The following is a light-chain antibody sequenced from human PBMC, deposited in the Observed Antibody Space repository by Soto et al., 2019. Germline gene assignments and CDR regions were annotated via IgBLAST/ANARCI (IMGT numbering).Light chain of an antibody. J-gene: IGKJ1*01. Sequence: DIQMTQSPSSVSASAGDRVTITCRASQGVGNWLAWYQQKPGKAPKLLISASSSLQSGVPSRFSGSGSGTYFTPMISSLQPEDCAIYWCLQTTSFPWTFGQGTKVEIK. CDR1: QGVGNW. CDR3: LQTTSFPWT. V-gene: IGKV1-12*01. CDR2: ASS.